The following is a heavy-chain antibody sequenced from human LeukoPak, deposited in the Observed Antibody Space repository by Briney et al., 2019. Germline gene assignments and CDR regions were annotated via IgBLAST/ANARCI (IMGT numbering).Heavy chain of an antibody. D-gene: IGHD4-17*01. Sequence: GGSLRLSCAASGFTFSTYEINWVRQAPGKGLEWLSHISTSGSSIHYADSVKGQFTISRDNAKNSLYLQMNSLRVEDTAVYYCARDATTELGTVYMDVWGKGTTVTISS. J-gene: IGHJ6*03. CDR2: ISTSGSSI. CDR3: ARDATTELGTVYMDV. CDR1: GFTFSTYE. V-gene: IGHV3-48*03.